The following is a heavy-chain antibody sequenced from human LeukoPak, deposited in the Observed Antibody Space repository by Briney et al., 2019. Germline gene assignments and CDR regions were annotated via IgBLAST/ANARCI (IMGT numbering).Heavy chain of an antibody. CDR3: ARCILGAGTYYFDY. V-gene: IGHV4-39*01. CDR1: GGSISSSSYY. CDR2: ISYSGST. Sequence: PSQTLSLTCTVSGGSISSSSYYWGWIRQPPGKGLEWIGSISYSGSTYYNPSLKSRVTISVDTSKNQFSLKLSSVTAADTAVYYCARCILGAGTYYFDYWGQGTLVTVSS. J-gene: IGHJ4*02. D-gene: IGHD1-1*01.